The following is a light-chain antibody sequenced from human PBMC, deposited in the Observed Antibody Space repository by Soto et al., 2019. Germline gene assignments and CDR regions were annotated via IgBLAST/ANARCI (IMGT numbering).Light chain of an antibody. CDR3: QQYNNWPET. J-gene: IGKJ1*01. V-gene: IGKV3-15*01. CDR2: GAS. CDR1: QSVSSN. Sequence: RSPPPLSVPPEARAPSSARASQSVSSNLAWYQQKPGQAPRLLIYGASTRATGIPARFSGSGSGTEFTLTISSLQSEDIAIYYCQQYNNWPETFGQGTKVDIK.